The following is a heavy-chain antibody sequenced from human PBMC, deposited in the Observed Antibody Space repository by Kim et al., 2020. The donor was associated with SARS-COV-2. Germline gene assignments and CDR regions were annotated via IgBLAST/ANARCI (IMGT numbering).Heavy chain of an antibody. CDR2: ISSSSSYI. J-gene: IGHJ3*02. Sequence: GGSLRLSCAASGFTFSSYSMNWVRQAPGKGLEWVSSISSSSSYIYYADSVKGRFTISRDNAKNSLYLQMNSLRAEDTAVYYCARDGEQQLLPDIWGQGTMVTVSS. V-gene: IGHV3-21*01. CDR3: ARDGEQQLLPDI. D-gene: IGHD6-13*01. CDR1: GFTFSSYS.